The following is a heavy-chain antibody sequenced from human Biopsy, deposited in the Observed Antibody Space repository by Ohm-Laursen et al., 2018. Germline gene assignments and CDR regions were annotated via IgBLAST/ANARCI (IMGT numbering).Heavy chain of an antibody. CDR3: ARDAAPWGSGDVLDV. CDR2: ITRESASI. CDR1: GFSFTSYS. J-gene: IGHJ3*01. D-gene: IGHD3-16*01. V-gene: IGHV3-21*06. Sequence: SLRLSCAASGFSFTSYSMNWVRQAPGKGLEWVSSITRESASIHYADSMMGRFTISRDNAKNSLYLEMSSLRAEDTALYYCARDAAPWGSGDVLDVWGQGTMVTVSS.